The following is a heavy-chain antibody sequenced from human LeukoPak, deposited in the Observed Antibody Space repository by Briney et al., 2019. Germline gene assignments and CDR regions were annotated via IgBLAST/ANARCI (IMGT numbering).Heavy chain of an antibody. CDR3: ARSSTPAAMPVWYYYYYMDV. CDR1: GYTFTSYD. D-gene: IGHD2-2*01. J-gene: IGHJ6*03. CDR2: MNPNSGNT. Sequence: ASVEVSCKASGYTFTSYDINWVRQATGQGLEWMGWMNPNSGNTGYAQKFQGRVTMTRNTSISTAYMELSSLRSEDTAVYYCARSSTPAAMPVWYYYYYMDVWGKGTTVTVSS. V-gene: IGHV1-8*01.